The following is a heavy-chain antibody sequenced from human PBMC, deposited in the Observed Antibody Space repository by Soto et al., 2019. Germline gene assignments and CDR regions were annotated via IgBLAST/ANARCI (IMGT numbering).Heavy chain of an antibody. CDR3: ASSLWFGELLSTNWFDP. Sequence: QVQLQESGPGLVKPSQTLSLTCTVSGGSISSGDYYWSWIRQPPGKGLEWIGYIYYSGSTYYNPSLKIRVTISVDTSKNQFSLKLSSVTAADTAVYYCASSLWFGELLSTNWFDPWGQGTLVTVSS. CDR2: IYYSGST. V-gene: IGHV4-30-4*01. CDR1: GGSISSGDYY. D-gene: IGHD3-10*01. J-gene: IGHJ5*02.